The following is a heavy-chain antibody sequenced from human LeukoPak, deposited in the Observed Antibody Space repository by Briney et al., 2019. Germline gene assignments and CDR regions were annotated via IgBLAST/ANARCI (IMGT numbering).Heavy chain of an antibody. Sequence: GGSLRLSCSGSGLNLEDFGMNWVRQAPGKGLEWVAGISWDGDGTSYADSVRGRFTISRGNAKKSLYLQMNTLRADDTALYYCARDMSATGYSLEYWGQGTLVTVS. CDR2: ISWDGDGT. CDR3: ARDMSATGYSLEY. V-gene: IGHV3-20*04. CDR1: GLNLEDFG. J-gene: IGHJ4*02. D-gene: IGHD6-13*01.